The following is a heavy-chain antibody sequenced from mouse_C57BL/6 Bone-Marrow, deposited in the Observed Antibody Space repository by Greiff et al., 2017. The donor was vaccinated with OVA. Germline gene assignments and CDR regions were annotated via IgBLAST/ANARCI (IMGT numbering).Heavy chain of an antibody. CDR2: SRNKATDYTT. D-gene: IGHD2-4*01. Sequence: EVKVVDSGGGLVQSGRSLRLSCAPSGFPFRDFYMEWVRQAPGKGLEWIAASRNKATDYTTEYSASVKGRFIVSRDTSQSILYLQMNALRAEETAIYYCARDADDYDERGAMDYWGQGTSVTVSS. CDR3: ARDADDYDERGAMDY. CDR1: GFPFRDFY. J-gene: IGHJ4*01. V-gene: IGHV7-1*01.